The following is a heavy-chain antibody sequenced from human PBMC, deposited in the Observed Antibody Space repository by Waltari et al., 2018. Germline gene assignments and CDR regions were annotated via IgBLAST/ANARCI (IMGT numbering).Heavy chain of an antibody. CDR2: IYTSGST. CDR3: ARDATDIVVVPAAASVDAFDI. V-gene: IGHV4-4*07. D-gene: IGHD2-2*01. J-gene: IGHJ3*02. CDR1: GGSISSYY. Sequence: QVQLQESGPGLVKPSETLSLTCTVSGGSISSYYWSWIRQPAGKGLEWIGRIYTSGSTNYNPSLKSRVTISVDKSKNQFSLKLSSVTAADTAVYYCARDATDIVVVPAAASVDAFDIWGQGTMVTVSS.